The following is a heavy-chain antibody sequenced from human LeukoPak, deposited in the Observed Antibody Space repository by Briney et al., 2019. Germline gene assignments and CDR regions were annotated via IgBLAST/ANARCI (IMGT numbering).Heavy chain of an antibody. CDR3: ARDVYYYDSSGFDP. J-gene: IGHJ5*02. Sequence: PGGSLRLSCAASEFTFSNYAMNWVRQAPGKGLEWVSGISGGGGSTYYADSVKGRFTISRDNSKNTLYLQMNSLRAEDTAVYYCARDVYYYDSSGFDPWGQGTLVTVSS. CDR1: EFTFSNYA. V-gene: IGHV3-23*01. CDR2: ISGGGGST. D-gene: IGHD3-22*01.